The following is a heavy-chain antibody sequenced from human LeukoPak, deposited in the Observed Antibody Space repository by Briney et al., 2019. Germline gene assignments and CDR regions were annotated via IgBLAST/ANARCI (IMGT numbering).Heavy chain of an antibody. V-gene: IGHV3-30*02. D-gene: IGHD2-8*02. J-gene: IGHJ5*02. CDR3: ARDFGGVPFDP. CDR2: IPYDGSNK. Sequence: GGSLRLSCAASGFIFSSYGMHWVRQAPGKGLGWVAFIPYDGSNKYHADSVKGRFTISRDNSKNMLHLQMNSLRAEDTAVYYCARDFGGVPFDPWGQGTLVTVSS. CDR1: GFIFSSYG.